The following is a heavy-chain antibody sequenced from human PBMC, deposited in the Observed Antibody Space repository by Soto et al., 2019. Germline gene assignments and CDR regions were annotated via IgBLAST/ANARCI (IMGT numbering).Heavy chain of an antibody. D-gene: IGHD4-17*01. CDR3: ASAHHDDYGDGMDV. Sequence: QLQLQESGSGLVKPSQTLSLTCAVSGGSISSGGYSWSWIRQPPGKGLEWIGYIYHSGSTYYNPSLTSRVNTAVERSKNQFSLKLSSVTAADTAGYYWASAHHDDYGDGMDVWGQGTTVTVSS. CDR1: GGSISSGGYS. CDR2: IYHSGST. V-gene: IGHV4-30-2*01. J-gene: IGHJ6*02.